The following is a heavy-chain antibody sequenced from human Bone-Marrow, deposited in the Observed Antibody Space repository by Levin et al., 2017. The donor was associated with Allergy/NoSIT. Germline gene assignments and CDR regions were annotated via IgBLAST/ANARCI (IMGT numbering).Heavy chain of an antibody. Sequence: GESLKISCVASGFSFSDSALHWVRQTSGRGLEWVAHIRSQGNGHAATYNAAVKGRFIISRDDSKNTAYLQMNSLRTEDTAVYFCTRLVGELVFADPPDYHNYMDVWGKGTTVTVSS. J-gene: IGHJ6*03. CDR3: TRLVGELVFADPPDYHNYMDV. CDR2: IRSQGNGHAA. V-gene: IGHV3-73*01. D-gene: IGHD3-10*01. CDR1: GFSFSDSA.